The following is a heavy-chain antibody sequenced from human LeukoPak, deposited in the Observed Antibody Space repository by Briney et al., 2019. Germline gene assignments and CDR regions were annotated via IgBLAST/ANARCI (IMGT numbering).Heavy chain of an antibody. D-gene: IGHD7-27*01. CDR3: TKLGGDPDY. CDR1: GFSLSTSGVG. J-gene: IGHJ4*02. CDR2: VSYSGGS. V-gene: IGHV4-39*02. Sequence: SGPTLVNPTQTLTLTCTFSGFSLSTSGVGVGWIRQPPGKALEWIGNVSYSGGSSYNSPFRSRVSMSIDTSKNHFSLKLNSVTAADTAVYYCTKLGGDPDYWGRGFLVTVSS.